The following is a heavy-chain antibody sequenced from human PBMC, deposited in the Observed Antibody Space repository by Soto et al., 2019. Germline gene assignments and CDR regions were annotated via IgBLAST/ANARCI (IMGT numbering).Heavy chain of an antibody. V-gene: IGHV3-7*03. D-gene: IGHD4-17*01. CDR3: AREVPTVTTFEGVYYYYYGMDV. J-gene: IGHJ6*02. Sequence: EVQLVESGGGLVQPGGSLRLSCAASGFTFSSYWMSWVRQAPGKGLEWVANIKQDGSEKYYVDSVKGRFTISRDNAKNSLYLQMNSLRAEDTAVYYCAREVPTVTTFEGVYYYYYGMDVWGQGTTVTVSS. CDR2: IKQDGSEK. CDR1: GFTFSSYW.